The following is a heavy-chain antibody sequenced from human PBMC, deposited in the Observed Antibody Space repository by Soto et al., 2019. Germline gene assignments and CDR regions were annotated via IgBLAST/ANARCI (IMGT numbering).Heavy chain of an antibody. CDR1: GFTFSTHS. CDR3: VFDFWLVPTV. Sequence: EVQRVESGGGLVQPGGSLELSCAASGFTFSTHSMNWVRQAPGRGLEWVSYIHSSSSWEVYADSVRGRFTVSRDNAKNSLYLQMSSLRAEDTAVYYCVFDFWLVPTVWGKGTTVTVSS. CDR2: IHSSSSWE. V-gene: IGHV3-48*01. D-gene: IGHD3-3*01. J-gene: IGHJ6*04.